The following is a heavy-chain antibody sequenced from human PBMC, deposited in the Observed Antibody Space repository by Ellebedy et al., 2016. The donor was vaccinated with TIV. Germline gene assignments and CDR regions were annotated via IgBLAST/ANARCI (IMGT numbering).Heavy chain of an antibody. Sequence: ASVKVSXXASGYTFTSYGISWVRQAPGQGLEWMGWISAYNGNTNYAQKLQGRVTMTTDTSTSTAYMELRSLRSDDTAVYYCARVSLRYYDSSPWGQGTLVTVSS. CDR3: ARVSLRYYDSSP. V-gene: IGHV1-18*01. D-gene: IGHD3-22*01. CDR2: ISAYNGNT. J-gene: IGHJ5*02. CDR1: GYTFTSYG.